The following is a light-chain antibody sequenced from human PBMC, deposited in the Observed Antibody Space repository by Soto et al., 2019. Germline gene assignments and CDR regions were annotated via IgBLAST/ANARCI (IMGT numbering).Light chain of an antibody. V-gene: IGLV1-44*01. J-gene: IGLJ3*02. CDR1: NSNVGSNT. Sequence: QSVLTQPPSASGTPGQRVSISCSGSNSNVGSNTVNWYQQLPATAPKLLISNNNQRPSGVPDRFSGSKSGTSASLAISGLQSEDEADYYCAAWDHSLNGVVFGGGTKLTVL. CDR2: NNN. CDR3: AAWDHSLNGVV.